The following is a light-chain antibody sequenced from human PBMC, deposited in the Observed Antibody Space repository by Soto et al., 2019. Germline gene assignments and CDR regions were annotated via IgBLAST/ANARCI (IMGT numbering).Light chain of an antibody. CDR2: DAS. V-gene: IGKV1-13*02. J-gene: IGKJ3*01. CDR1: QGISSA. Sequence: AIQLTQSPSSLSASVGDRVTITCRASQGISSALAWYQQKQGKAPKLLIYDASSLESGVPSRFSGSGSGTDFTLTISSLQPEDFATYYCQQFNSYPIFTFGPGTKVDIK. CDR3: QQFNSYPIFT.